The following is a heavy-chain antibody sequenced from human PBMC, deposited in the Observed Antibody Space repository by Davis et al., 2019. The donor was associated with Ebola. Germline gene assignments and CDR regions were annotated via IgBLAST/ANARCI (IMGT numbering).Heavy chain of an antibody. CDR2: ISAYNGNT. CDR1: GYTFTSYG. D-gene: IGHD2-15*01. CDR3: AGEGYCSGGSCYQGWFDP. V-gene: IGHV1-18*01. Sequence: ASVKVSCKASGYTFTSYGISWVRQAPGQGLEWMGWISAYNGNTNYAQKLQGRVTMTTDTSTSTAYMELRSLRSDDTAVYYCAGEGYCSGGSCYQGWFDPWGQGTLVTVSS. J-gene: IGHJ5*02.